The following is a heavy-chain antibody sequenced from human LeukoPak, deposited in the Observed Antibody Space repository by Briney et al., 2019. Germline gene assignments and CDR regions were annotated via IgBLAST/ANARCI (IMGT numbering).Heavy chain of an antibody. CDR1: GFTFDDYA. V-gene: IGHV3-43*02. J-gene: IGHJ6*03. D-gene: IGHD5-24*01. CDR3: AKVGYNSSYYYYSYMHV. Sequence: PGGTLRLSCAASGFTFDDYAMHWVRQAPGKGLEWVSLISGDGGSTYYADSVKGRFTISRDNSKNSLYLQMNSLRTEDTALYYCAKVGYNSSYYYYSYMHVWGKGTTVTVSS. CDR2: ISGDGGST.